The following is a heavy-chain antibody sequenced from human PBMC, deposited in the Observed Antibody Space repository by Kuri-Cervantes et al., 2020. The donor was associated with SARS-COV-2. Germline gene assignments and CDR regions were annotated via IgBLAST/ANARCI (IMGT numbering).Heavy chain of an antibody. V-gene: IGHV4-39*01. CDR2: IYYSGST. CDR3: ARRGAVAGTVPFFDY. J-gene: IGHJ4*02. CDR1: GGSFSGYY. Sequence: SETLSLTCAVYGGSFSGYYWGWIRQLPGKGLEWVGSIYYSGSTYYNPSLKSRVTISVDTSKNQFSLKLSSVTAADTAVYYCARRGAVAGTVPFFDYWGQGTLVTVSS. D-gene: IGHD6-19*01.